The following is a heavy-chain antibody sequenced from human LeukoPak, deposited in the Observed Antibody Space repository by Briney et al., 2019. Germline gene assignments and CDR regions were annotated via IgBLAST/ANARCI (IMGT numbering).Heavy chain of an antibody. J-gene: IGHJ3*02. CDR2: IYYSGST. Sequence: PSQTLSLTCTVSGGSVSSGSYYRSWIRQPPGKILEWNGYIYYSGSTNHNPSLKSRATISVGTSKNQFSLKLSSVTAADTAVYYCASEYYYGSGSYYSQLLAFDIWGQGTMVTVSS. CDR1: GGSVSSGSYY. V-gene: IGHV4-61*01. D-gene: IGHD3-10*01. CDR3: ASEYYYGSGSYYSQLLAFDI.